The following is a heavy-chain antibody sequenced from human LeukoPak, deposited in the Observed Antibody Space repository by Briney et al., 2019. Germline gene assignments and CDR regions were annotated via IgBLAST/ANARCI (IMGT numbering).Heavy chain of an antibody. CDR2: IYYSGST. J-gene: IGHJ5*02. V-gene: IGHV4-39*01. D-gene: IGHD2-15*01. Sequence: SETLSLTCTVSGGSISSSSYYWGWIRQPPGKGLEWIGSIYYSGSTYYNPSLKSRVTISVDTSKNQFSLKLSSVTAADTAVYYCAATDRCSGGSCYSLGLWFDPWGQGTLVTVSS. CDR1: GGSISSSSYY. CDR3: AATDRCSGGSCYSLGLWFDP.